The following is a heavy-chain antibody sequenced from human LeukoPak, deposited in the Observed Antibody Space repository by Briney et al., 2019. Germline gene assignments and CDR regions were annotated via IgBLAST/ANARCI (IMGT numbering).Heavy chain of an antibody. CDR3: ATGAASYYGD. D-gene: IGHD1-26*01. CDR2: INPNSGDT. Sequence: ASLKVSCKASGYTFTAYYMHWVRQAPGQGLEWMGWINPNSGDTNYAQKFQGRVTMARDTSINTVCMQLSRLRSDDTAVYYCATGAASYYGDWGQGTLVTVSS. J-gene: IGHJ4*02. V-gene: IGHV1-2*02. CDR1: GYTFTAYY.